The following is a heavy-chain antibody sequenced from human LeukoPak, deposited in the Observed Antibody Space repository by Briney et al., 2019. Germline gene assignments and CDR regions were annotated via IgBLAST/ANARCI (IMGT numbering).Heavy chain of an antibody. D-gene: IGHD3-9*01. J-gene: IGHJ5*02. Sequence: ASVKVSCKASGYTFINYGITWVRQAPGQGLEWMGWISAYNGHTNYAQKLQGRVTMTTDTSTSTAYMELSRLRSDDTAVYYCARDADYDILTGHNWFDPWGQGTLVTVSS. CDR2: ISAYNGHT. CDR3: ARDADYDILTGHNWFDP. CDR1: GYTFINYG. V-gene: IGHV1-18*01.